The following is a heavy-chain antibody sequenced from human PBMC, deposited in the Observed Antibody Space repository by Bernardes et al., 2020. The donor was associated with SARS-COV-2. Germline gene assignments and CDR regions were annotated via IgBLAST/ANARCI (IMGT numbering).Heavy chain of an antibody. D-gene: IGHD3-10*01. J-gene: IGHJ2*01. Sequence: ETLSLTCTVSGGSICSYYWAWIRQPPGKGLEWIGYIYYSGTTNYNPSLKSRVTISVDRSQNQFSLNLSSVTPADTAVYYCARDLSHLVRRGFDLWGRGTLVTVSS. V-gene: IGHV4-59*01. CDR3: ARDLSHLVRRGFDL. CDR1: GGSICSYY. CDR2: IYYSGTT.